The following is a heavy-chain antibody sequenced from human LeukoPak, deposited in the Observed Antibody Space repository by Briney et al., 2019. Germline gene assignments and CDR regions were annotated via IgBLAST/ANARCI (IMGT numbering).Heavy chain of an antibody. J-gene: IGHJ4*02. D-gene: IGHD3-22*01. CDR3: ARVLNQYYDSSGFDY. CDR1: GFTFADYA. Sequence: GESLRLSCAASGFTFADYAMSWVRQAPGKGLEWVSGISGSGGSTYYADSVKGRFTVSRDNFKNTLFLQVNSLRAEDTAVYYCARVLNQYYDSSGFDYWGQGTLVTVSS. V-gene: IGHV3-23*01. CDR2: ISGSGGST.